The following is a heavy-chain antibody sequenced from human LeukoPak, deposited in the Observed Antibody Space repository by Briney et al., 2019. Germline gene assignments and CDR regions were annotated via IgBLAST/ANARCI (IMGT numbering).Heavy chain of an antibody. CDR1: GGTFSSYA. D-gene: IGHD2-15*01. J-gene: IGHJ4*02. CDR3: ARAGLGVVVAATTFDY. Sequence: ASVKVSCKASGGTFSSYAISWVRQAPGQGLEWMGGIIPIFGTANYAQKFQGRVTITADKSTSTAYMELSSLRSEGTAVYYCARAGLGVVVAATTFDYWGQGTLVTVSS. V-gene: IGHV1-69*06. CDR2: IIPIFGTA.